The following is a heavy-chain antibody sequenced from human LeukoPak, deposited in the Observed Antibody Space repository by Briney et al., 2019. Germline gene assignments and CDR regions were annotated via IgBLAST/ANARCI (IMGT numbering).Heavy chain of an antibody. CDR1: GGSIISGDYY. J-gene: IGHJ3*02. CDR2: IYHNGDT. D-gene: IGHD2-2*02. CDR3: ARAGVVPAAINRAFDI. Sequence: SQTLSLTCIVSGGSIISGDYYWTWIRQPPGKGPEWIGYIYHNGDTYYNPSLRSRISISVDTSKNQFSLKLSSVTAADTAVYYCARAGVVPAAINRAFDIWGQGSLVTVSS. V-gene: IGHV4-30-4*08.